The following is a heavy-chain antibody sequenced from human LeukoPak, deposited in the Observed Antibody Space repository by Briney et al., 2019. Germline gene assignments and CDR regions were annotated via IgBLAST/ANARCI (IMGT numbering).Heavy chain of an antibody. CDR3: AREIAAAGTAFDY. CDR2: IYSGGST. Sequence: GGSLRLSCAASGFTVSSNYMSWVRQAPGKGLEWVSVIYSGGSTYYAESVKGRFTISRDNSKNTLYLQMDNLRAEDTAVYYCAREIAAAGTAFDYWGQGTLVTVSS. J-gene: IGHJ4*02. V-gene: IGHV3-53*01. D-gene: IGHD6-13*01. CDR1: GFTVSSNY.